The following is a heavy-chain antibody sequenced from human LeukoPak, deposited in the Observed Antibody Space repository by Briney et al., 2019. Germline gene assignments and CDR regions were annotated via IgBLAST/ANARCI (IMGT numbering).Heavy chain of an antibody. J-gene: IGHJ4*02. CDR3: SRDSPTAGNTFDY. V-gene: IGHV3-30*04. CDR2: TSYDGSNK. CDR1: GFNFTTSA. Sequence: GGSLRLSCAASGFNFTTSAMHWVRQAPGKGLEWVAVTSYDGSNKFYADSVKGRFTISKDSSKNTLFLQMDSLRAEDTALYFCSRDSPTAGNTFDYWGQGTLVTVSS. D-gene: IGHD6-13*01.